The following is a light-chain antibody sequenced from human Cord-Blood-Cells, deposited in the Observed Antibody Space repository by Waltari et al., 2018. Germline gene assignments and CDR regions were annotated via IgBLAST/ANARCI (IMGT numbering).Light chain of an antibody. CDR2: DVS. CDR1: SSDVGGYNY. V-gene: IGLV2-14*01. Sequence: QSALTQPASVSGSPGQSLTISCTGTSSDVGGYNYVSWYQQHPGNAPKLMIYDVSKRPSGVSNRFSGSKSGNTASLTISGLQAEDEADYYCSSYTSSSTLVFGGGTKLTVL. CDR3: SSYTSSSTLV. J-gene: IGLJ2*01.